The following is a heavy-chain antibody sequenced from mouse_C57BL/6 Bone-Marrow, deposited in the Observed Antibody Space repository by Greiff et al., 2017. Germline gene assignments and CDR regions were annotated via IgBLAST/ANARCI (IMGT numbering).Heavy chain of an antibody. V-gene: IGHV1-55*01. CDR1: GYTFTSYW. Sequence: QVQLKQPGAELVKPGASVTMSCKASGYTFTSYWITWVKQRPGQGLEWIGDIYPGSGSTNYNEKFKSKATLTADTSSSTAYMQLSSLTSEDSAVYYCARDHWYFDVWGTGTTVTVSS. CDR3: ARDHWYFDV. J-gene: IGHJ1*03. CDR2: IYPGSGST.